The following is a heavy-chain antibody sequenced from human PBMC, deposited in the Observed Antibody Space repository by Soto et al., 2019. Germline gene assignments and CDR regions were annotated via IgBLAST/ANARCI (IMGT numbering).Heavy chain of an antibody. D-gene: IGHD3-10*01. Sequence: GGSLRLSCAASGFTFSDYYMSWIRQAPGKGLEWVSYISSSSSYTNCADSVKGRFTISRDNSKNTLYLQMNSPRAEDTAVYYCATPLGSGSYSYYYGMDVWGQGTTVTVSS. V-gene: IGHV3-11*06. CDR3: ATPLGSGSYSYYYGMDV. J-gene: IGHJ6*02. CDR2: ISSSSSYT. CDR1: GFTFSDYY.